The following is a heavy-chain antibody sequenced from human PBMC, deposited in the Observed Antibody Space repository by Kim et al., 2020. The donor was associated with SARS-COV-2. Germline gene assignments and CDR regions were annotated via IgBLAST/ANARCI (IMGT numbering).Heavy chain of an antibody. CDR3: ARDRAAAAFSLPLDY. J-gene: IGHJ4*02. V-gene: IGHV1-18*01. D-gene: IGHD6-13*01. Sequence: QTLQGRVTMTTDTSTSTAYMELRSLRSDDTAVYYCARDRAAAAFSLPLDYWGQGTLVTVSS.